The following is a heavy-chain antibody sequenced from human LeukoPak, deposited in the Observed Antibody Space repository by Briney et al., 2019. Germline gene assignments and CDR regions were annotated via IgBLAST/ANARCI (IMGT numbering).Heavy chain of an antibody. D-gene: IGHD2-2*01. Sequence: SGPTLVKPTQTLTLTCTFSGFSLSTSGVGVGWIRQPPGKALEWLALIYWNDDKRYSPSLKSRLTITKDTSKNQVVLTMTNMDPVDTATYYCAHSRGYCSSTSCYSGDYYYYMDVWGKGTTVTVS. CDR2: IYWNDDK. CDR3: AHSRGYCSSTSCYSGDYYYYMDV. CDR1: GFSLSTSGVG. J-gene: IGHJ6*03. V-gene: IGHV2-5*01.